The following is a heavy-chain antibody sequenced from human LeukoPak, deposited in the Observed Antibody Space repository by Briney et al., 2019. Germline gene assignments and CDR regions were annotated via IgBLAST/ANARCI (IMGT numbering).Heavy chain of an antibody. D-gene: IGHD1-1*01. V-gene: IGHV3-21*01. J-gene: IGHJ6*03. CDR3: ARDPYNGAYSEGYYYYYMDV. CDR1: GFTFSSYA. Sequence: GGSLRLSCAASGFTFSSYAMSWVRQAPGKGLEWISAITSSSSYTFYADSVKGRFTISRDNAQNSLYLQMNSLRVEDTAIYYCARDPYNGAYSEGYYYYYMDVWGKGTTVTVSS. CDR2: ITSSSSYT.